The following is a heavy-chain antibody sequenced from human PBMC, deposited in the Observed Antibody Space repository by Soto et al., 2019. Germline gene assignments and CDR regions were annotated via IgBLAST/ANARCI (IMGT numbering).Heavy chain of an antibody. D-gene: IGHD3-22*01. V-gene: IGHV1-18*01. J-gene: IGHJ6*02. Sequence: GASVKVSCKASGYTFTSYGISWVRQAPGQGLEWMGWISAYNGNTNYAQKLQGRVTMTTDTSTSTAYMELRSLRSDDTAVYYCARDSRYYDSSGYYYYYGMDVWGQGTTVTVSS. CDR1: GYTFTSYG. CDR2: ISAYNGNT. CDR3: ARDSRYYDSSGYYYYYGMDV.